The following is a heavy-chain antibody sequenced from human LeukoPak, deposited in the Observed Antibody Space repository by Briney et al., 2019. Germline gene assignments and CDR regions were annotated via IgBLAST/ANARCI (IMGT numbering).Heavy chain of an antibody. D-gene: IGHD3-10*01. V-gene: IGHV3-21*01. CDR3: AREEDYYGSEKNDAFDI. CDR2: ISSSSSYI. CDR1: GFTFSSYS. Sequence: GGSLRLSCAASGFTFSSYSMNWVRQAPGKGLEWVSSISSSSSYIYYVHSVKGRFTISRDNAKTSLYLQMNSLRAEDTAVYYCAREEDYYGSEKNDAFDIWGQGTMVTVSS. J-gene: IGHJ3*02.